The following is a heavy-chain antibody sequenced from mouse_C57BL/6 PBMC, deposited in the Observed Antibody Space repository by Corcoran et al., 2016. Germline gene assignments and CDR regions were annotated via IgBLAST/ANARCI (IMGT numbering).Heavy chain of an antibody. D-gene: IGHD1-1*01. Sequence: QIQLVQSGPELKKPGETVKISCKASGYTFTTYGMSWVKQAPGKGLKWMGWINTYSGVPTYADDFKGRFAFSLETSASTAYLQINNLKNEDTATYFCARPPLRDYFDYWGQGTTLTVSS. CDR2: INTYSGVP. CDR1: GYTFTTYG. J-gene: IGHJ2*01. CDR3: ARPPLRDYFDY. V-gene: IGHV9-3*01.